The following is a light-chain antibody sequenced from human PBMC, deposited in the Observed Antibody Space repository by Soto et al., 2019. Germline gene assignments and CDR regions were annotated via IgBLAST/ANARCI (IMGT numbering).Light chain of an antibody. Sequence: EMMLTQSPATLSVSPGERVTLSCRASQNLHSFLNWYQQRPGQAPRPLIYDGSKRAAGVPDRISGDGSGTDYTLTISSLEPEDFAVYYCQQRTRWPMTFGQGTRLEIK. CDR2: DGS. CDR3: QQRTRWPMT. V-gene: IGKV3-11*01. J-gene: IGKJ5*01. CDR1: QNLHSF.